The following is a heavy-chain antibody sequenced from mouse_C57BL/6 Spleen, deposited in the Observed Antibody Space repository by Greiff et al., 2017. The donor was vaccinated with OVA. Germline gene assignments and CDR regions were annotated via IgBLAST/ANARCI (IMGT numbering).Heavy chain of an antibody. Sequence: EVKLVESGGGLVQPGGSLSLSCAASGFTFTDYYMSWVRQPPGKALEWLGFIRNKANGYTTEYSASVKGRFTISRDNSQSILYLQMNALRAEDSATYYCARWDYDYDGDFDYWGQGTTLTVSS. CDR2: IRNKANGYTT. D-gene: IGHD2-4*01. V-gene: IGHV7-3*01. CDR3: ARWDYDYDGDFDY. J-gene: IGHJ2*01. CDR1: GFTFTDYY.